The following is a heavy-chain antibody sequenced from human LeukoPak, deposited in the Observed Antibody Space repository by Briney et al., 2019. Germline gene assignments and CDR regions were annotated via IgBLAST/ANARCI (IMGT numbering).Heavy chain of an antibody. CDR2: ISGSGGST. CDR1: GFTFSSYA. D-gene: IGHD3-9*01. CDR3: AKGVYILTGYPIDY. V-gene: IGHV3-23*01. Sequence: GGSLRLSCAVSGFTFSSYAMSWVRQAPGKGLEWVSAISGSGGSTYYADSVKGRFTISRDNSKNTLYLQMNSLRAEDTAVYYCAKGVYILTGYPIDYWGQGTLVTVSS. J-gene: IGHJ4*02.